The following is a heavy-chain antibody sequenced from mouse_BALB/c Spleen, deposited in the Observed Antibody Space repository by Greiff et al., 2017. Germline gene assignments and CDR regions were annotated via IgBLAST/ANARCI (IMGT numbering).Heavy chain of an antibody. CDR1: GFTFNTYA. CDR3: VRQGRSTFIYFDV. CDR2: IRSKSNNYAT. D-gene: IGHD1-1*01. Sequence: EVMLVESGGGLVQPKGSLKLSCAASGFTFNTYAMNWVRQAPGKGLEWVARIRSKSNNYATYYADSVKDRFTISRDDSQSMLYLQMNNLKTEDTAMYYCVRQGRSTFIYFDVWGAGTTVTVSS. J-gene: IGHJ1*01. V-gene: IGHV10-1*02.